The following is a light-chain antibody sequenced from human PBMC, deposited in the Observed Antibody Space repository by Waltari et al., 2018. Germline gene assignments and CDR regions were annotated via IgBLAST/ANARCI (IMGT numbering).Light chain of an antibody. Sequence: QLVLTQSPSASASLGASVKLTCTLSSGHSSNLLAWLPQRPGRGPRYLMKVNSDGSHSKGDDIPDRFSGSSSGAERYLTISSLQSEDEADYYCETGGHGTWVFGGGTKLTVL. CDR2: VNSDGSH. J-gene: IGLJ3*02. CDR1: SGHSSNL. V-gene: IGLV4-69*01. CDR3: ETGGHGTWV.